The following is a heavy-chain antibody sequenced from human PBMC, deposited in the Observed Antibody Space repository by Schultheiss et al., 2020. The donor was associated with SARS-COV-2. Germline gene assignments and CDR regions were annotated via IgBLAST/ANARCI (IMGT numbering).Heavy chain of an antibody. CDR1: GFTFSSYS. CDR3: ARDWTTVYYYYYGMDV. V-gene: IGHV3-21*01. Sequence: GGSLRLSCAASGFTFSSYSMNWVRQAPGKGLECVSSISSSSSYIYYADSVKGRFTISRDNAKNSLYLQMNSLRAEDTAVYYCARDWTTVYYYYYGMDVWGQGTTVTVSS. J-gene: IGHJ6*02. D-gene: IGHD4-17*01. CDR2: ISSSSSYI.